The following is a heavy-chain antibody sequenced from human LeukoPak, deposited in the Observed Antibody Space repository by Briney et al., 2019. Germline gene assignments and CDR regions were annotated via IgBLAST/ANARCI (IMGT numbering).Heavy chain of an antibody. J-gene: IGHJ4*02. CDR1: GFTFSGYG. D-gene: IGHD6-19*01. Sequence: QPGRSLRLSCAASGFTFSGYGMNWVRQAPGKGLEWVAVISYDGDNKYYADSVKGRFTISRDNSKNTLYLQMNSLRAEDTAVYFCAKAKLIAVAGATDSWGQGTLVTVSS. CDR2: ISYDGDNK. CDR3: AKAKLIAVAGATDS. V-gene: IGHV3-30*18.